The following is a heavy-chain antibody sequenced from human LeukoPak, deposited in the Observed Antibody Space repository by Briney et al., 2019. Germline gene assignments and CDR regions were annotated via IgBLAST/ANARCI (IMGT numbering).Heavy chain of an antibody. V-gene: IGHV4-4*07. CDR2: IYTSGST. Sequence: PSETLSLTCAVYVGSFSGYYWSWIRQPAAKEREWIGRIYTSGSTDDNPSLKSRVTLSLHTSKNHFSLKLSSVTAAETAVYYCARDKWEPRYAFDIWGQGTMVTVSS. CDR1: VGSFSGYY. J-gene: IGHJ3*02. D-gene: IGHD1-26*01. CDR3: ARDKWEPRYAFDI.